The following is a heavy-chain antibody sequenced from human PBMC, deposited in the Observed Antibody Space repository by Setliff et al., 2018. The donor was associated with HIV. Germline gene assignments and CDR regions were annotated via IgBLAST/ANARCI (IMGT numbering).Heavy chain of an antibody. CDR1: GGPFTSSS. J-gene: IGHJ4*02. Sequence: SVKVSCKASGGPFTSSSIGWVRQAPGQGLEWMGRIIPILGVPRYAQKFQGRVTITADKSTSTSYMHLSSLRAEDTAVYFCARGGDYDSSGSFDYWGQGTLVTVSS. CDR3: ARGGDYDSSGSFDY. D-gene: IGHD3-22*01. CDR2: IIPILGVP. V-gene: IGHV1-69*02.